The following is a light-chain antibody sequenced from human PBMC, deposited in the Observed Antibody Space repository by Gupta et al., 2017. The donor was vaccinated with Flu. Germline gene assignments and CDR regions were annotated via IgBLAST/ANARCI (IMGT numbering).Light chain of an antibody. J-gene: IGKJ3*01. Sequence: DIQMTQSPSSLSATVGDRVTITCRASQSISSYLNWYQQKPGKAPKLLIYAASSLQSGVPSRFSGSASGTDFTLTISMLQPEDFATYYCQQSYSTPFTFGPGTKVDIK. CDR3: QQSYSTPFT. CDR2: AAS. CDR1: QSISSY. V-gene: IGKV1-39*01.